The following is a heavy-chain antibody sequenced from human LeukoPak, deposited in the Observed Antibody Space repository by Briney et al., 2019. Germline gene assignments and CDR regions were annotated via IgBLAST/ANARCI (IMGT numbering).Heavy chain of an antibody. V-gene: IGHV3-21*01. CDR3: ARSFGSGTYGFLDY. J-gene: IGHJ4*02. CDR2: ISRSGSDI. D-gene: IGHD3-10*01. CDR1: GFTFSSHS. Sequence: GGSLRLSCAASGFTFSSHSMNWVRQGPGKGLEWVSIISRSGSDIYYADSMEGRFTISRDNAKNSLYLQMNSLRAEDTAVYYCARSFGSGTYGFLDYRGQGTLVTVSS.